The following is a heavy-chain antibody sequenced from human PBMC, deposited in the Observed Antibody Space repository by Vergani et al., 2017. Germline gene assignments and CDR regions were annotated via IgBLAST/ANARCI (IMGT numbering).Heavy chain of an antibody. D-gene: IGHD1-7*01. CDR1: AYTFTNYG. V-gene: IGHV1-18*01. J-gene: IGHJ4*02. CDR3: ARRFDWNYACDY. CDR2: ISSYNGDT. Sequence: QVQLVQSGAEVKKPGASVKVSCKASAYTFTNYGITWVRQAPGQGLEWMGWISSYNGDTNFAQKLQGRVTMTTDTSTSTAYMELRSLRSDDTAVYYCARRFDWNYACDYWGQGTLVTVSS.